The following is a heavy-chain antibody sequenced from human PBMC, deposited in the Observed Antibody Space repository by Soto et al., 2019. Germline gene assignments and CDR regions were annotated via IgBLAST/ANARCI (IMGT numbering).Heavy chain of an antibody. D-gene: IGHD3-10*01. CDR1: GFSLSTSGVG. J-gene: IGHJ6*02. CDR2: IYWDDDK. V-gene: IGHV2-5*02. Sequence: QITLKESGPTLVKPTQTLTLTCTFSGFSLSTSGVGVGWIRQPPGKALEWLALIYWDDDKRYSPSLKSRLTTINDASKKKQVLKTTTNVPLDTTAYYYAPLGSYYSWRYYIHYYYGMDVWGQGTTVTVSS. CDR3: APLGSYYSWRYYIHYYYGMDV.